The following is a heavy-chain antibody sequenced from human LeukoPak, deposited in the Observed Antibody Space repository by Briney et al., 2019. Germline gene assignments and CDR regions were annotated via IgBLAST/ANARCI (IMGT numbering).Heavy chain of an antibody. D-gene: IGHD5-12*01. V-gene: IGHV3-73*01. J-gene: IGHJ4*02. CDR3: IRHIEFVAPDS. CDR2: VRPRQKNYAP. CDR1: GFAFGDSA. Sequence: GGSLRLSCAASGFAFGDSAVHWVRQASGKGLEWIGYVRPRQKNYAPIYGPSVRGRFRISRDDSRNTAFLQMNSLEVEDSAVYFCIRHIEFVAPDSWGQGTLVTVSS.